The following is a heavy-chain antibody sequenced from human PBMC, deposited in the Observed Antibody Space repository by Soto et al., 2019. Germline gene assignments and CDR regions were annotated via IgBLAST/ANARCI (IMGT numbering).Heavy chain of an antibody. CDR3: ASDLRWRDDFWSATRADYFDY. J-gene: IGHJ4*02. V-gene: IGHV3-23*01. CDR2: ISGSGGST. Sequence: GGSLRLSCAASGFTFSSYAMSWVRQAPGKGLEWVSAISGSGGSTYYADSVKGRFTISRDNSKNTLYLQMNSLRAEDTAVYYCASDLRWRDDFWSATRADYFDYWGQGTLVTVSS. D-gene: IGHD3-3*01. CDR1: GFTFSSYA.